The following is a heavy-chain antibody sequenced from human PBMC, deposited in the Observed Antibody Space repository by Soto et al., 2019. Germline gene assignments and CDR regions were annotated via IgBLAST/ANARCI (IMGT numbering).Heavy chain of an antibody. Sequence: PSETLSLTCTVSGGSISSYYWSWIRQPPGKGLEWIGYIYYSGSTNYNPSLKSRVTISVDTSKNQFSLKLSSVTAADTAVYYCARSFHDTQYYYYSYMDVWGKGTTVTVSS. D-gene: IGHD3-16*02. CDR3: ARSFHDTQYYYYSYMDV. V-gene: IGHV4-59*08. J-gene: IGHJ6*03. CDR2: IYYSGST. CDR1: GGSISSYY.